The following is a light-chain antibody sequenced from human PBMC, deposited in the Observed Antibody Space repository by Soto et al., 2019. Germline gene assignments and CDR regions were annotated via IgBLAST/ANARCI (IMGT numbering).Light chain of an antibody. V-gene: IGLV1-40*01. J-gene: IGLJ3*02. CDR1: TSNVGAGFH. CDR2: GNS. Sequence: SVLTQPPSVSGAPGQRVTISCTGGTSNVGAGFHVQWYQQFPGTAPKLFIYGNSNRPSGVPDRFSGSKSGTSASLAISGLQAEDEADYYCQSYDRSLSSWVFGGGTKLTVL. CDR3: QSYDRSLSSWV.